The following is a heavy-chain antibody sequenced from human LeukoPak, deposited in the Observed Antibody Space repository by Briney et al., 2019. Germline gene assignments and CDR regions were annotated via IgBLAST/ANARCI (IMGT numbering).Heavy chain of an antibody. CDR2: IYYSGST. Sequence: PSETLSLTCTVSGGSISSYYWSWIRQPPAKGLEWIGYIYYSGSTNYNPSLKSRVTISVDTSKNQFSLKLSSVTAADTAVYYCARCPYYDFWSGYYAFDYWGQGTLVTVSS. CDR1: GGSISSYY. J-gene: IGHJ4*02. D-gene: IGHD3-3*01. CDR3: ARCPYYDFWSGYYAFDY. V-gene: IGHV4-59*01.